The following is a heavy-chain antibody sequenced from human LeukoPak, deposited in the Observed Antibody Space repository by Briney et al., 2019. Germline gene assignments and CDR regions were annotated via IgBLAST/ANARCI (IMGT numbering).Heavy chain of an antibody. J-gene: IGHJ4*02. Sequence: GGSLRLSCTASGFNFRTSWMSWVRQSPGKGLEFLANIKYDGTVKNYVDSVKGRFTISRDNPKNSLYLQMDSLRAEDMAVYYCAGDPDSSSFDYWGQGALVTVSS. V-gene: IGHV3-7*01. CDR2: IKYDGTVK. D-gene: IGHD6-13*01. CDR1: GFNFRTSW. CDR3: AGDPDSSSFDY.